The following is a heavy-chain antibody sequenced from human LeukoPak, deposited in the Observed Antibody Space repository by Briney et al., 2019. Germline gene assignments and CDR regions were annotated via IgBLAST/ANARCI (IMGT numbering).Heavy chain of an antibody. V-gene: IGHV4-4*02. CDR3: ARRFLEWSLAIDY. CDR1: GGSISSSNW. J-gene: IGHJ4*02. D-gene: IGHD3-3*01. Sequence: PSETLSLTCAVSGGSISSSNWWSWVGQPPGKGLEGIGEIYHSGSTNYNPSLKRRVTISVDNSKNQFCLKLSSVTAAATAVYSCARRFLEWSLAIDYWGQGTLVTVSS. CDR2: IYHSGST.